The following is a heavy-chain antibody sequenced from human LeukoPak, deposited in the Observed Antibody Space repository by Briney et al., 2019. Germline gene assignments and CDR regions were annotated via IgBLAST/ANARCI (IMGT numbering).Heavy chain of an antibody. V-gene: IGHV3-23*01. J-gene: IGHJ4*02. Sequence: GGSLRLSCAASGFTFSTYAMNWVRQAPGKGLEWVSSICGSGGSTYYADSVKGRFTISRDNSKNMVYLQMDSLGVDDSAVYYCAKDRAWIQLWYFENWGQGTRVTVSS. CDR1: GFTFSTYA. CDR2: ICGSGGST. D-gene: IGHD5-18*01. CDR3: AKDRAWIQLWYFEN.